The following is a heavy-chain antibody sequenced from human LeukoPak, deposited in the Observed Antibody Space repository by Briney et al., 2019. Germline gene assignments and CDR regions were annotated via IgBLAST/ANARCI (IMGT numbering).Heavy chain of an antibody. D-gene: IGHD6-19*01. CDR3: AKDLQWLVLGDAFDI. Sequence: PGGSLRLSCAASGFTFSSYGMHWVRQAPGKGLEWVAFIRYDGSNKYYADSVKGRFTISRDNSKNTLYLQMNSLRAEDTAVYYRAKDLQWLVLGDAFDIWGQGTMVTVSS. V-gene: IGHV3-30*02. CDR2: IRYDGSNK. CDR1: GFTFSSYG. J-gene: IGHJ3*02.